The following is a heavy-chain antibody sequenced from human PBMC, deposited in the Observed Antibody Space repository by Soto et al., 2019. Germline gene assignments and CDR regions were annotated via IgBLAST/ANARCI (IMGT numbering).Heavy chain of an antibody. J-gene: IGHJ4*02. CDR3: AKGYYYDSSGYSVGY. V-gene: IGHV3-30*18. CDR1: GFTFSSYG. Sequence: PGGSLRLSCAASGFTFSSYGMHWVRQAPGKGLEWVAVISYDGSNKYYADSVKGRFTISRDNSKNTLYLQMNSLRAEDTAVYYCAKGYYYDSSGYSVGYWGQGTLVTVS. D-gene: IGHD3-22*01. CDR2: ISYDGSNK.